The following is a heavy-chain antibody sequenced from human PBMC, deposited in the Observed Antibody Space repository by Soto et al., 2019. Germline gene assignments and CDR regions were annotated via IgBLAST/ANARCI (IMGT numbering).Heavy chain of an antibody. CDR1: GGSISSYY. CDR3: ARHIALSGSFPFDY. J-gene: IGHJ4*02. Sequence: SSETLSLTCTVSGGSISSYYWSWIRQPPGKGLEWIGYIYYSGSTNYNPSLKSRVTISVNTSENQFSLKLSSVTAADTAVYYCARHIALSGSFPFDYWGQGTLVTVSS. D-gene: IGHD3-3*01. CDR2: IYYSGST. V-gene: IGHV4-59*08.